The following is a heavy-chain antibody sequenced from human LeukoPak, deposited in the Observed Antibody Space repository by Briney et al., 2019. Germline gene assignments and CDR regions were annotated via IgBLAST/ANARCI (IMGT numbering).Heavy chain of an antibody. J-gene: IGHJ1*01. D-gene: IGHD3-22*01. CDR2: IYSGGST. CDR3: ARAPERHYDSSGYAFQH. Sequence: PGGSLRLSCAASGFTVSSNYMSWVRQAPGKGLEWVSVIYSGGSTYYADSVKGRFTISRDNSKNTLYLQMNSLRAEDTAVYYCARAPERHYDSSGYAFQHWGPGTLVTVSS. V-gene: IGHV3-53*01. CDR1: GFTVSSNY.